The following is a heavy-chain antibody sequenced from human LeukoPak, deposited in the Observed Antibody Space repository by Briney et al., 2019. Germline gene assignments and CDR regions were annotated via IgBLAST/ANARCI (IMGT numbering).Heavy chain of an antibody. Sequence: SQTLPLTCTVSGGSITNLDYYWTWIRQPAGKRLEWIGRIYTSGGTNYNPSLKSRVTMSVDRSKNEISLHLASLTAADTALYYCAGRGSSSGTFDIWGPGTFVTVSS. CDR2: IYTSGGT. V-gene: IGHV4-61*02. CDR3: AGRGSSSGTFDI. J-gene: IGHJ3*02. CDR1: GGSITNLDYY. D-gene: IGHD3-10*01.